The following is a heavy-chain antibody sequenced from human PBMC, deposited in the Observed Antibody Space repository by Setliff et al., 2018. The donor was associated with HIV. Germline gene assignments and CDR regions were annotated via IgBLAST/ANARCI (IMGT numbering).Heavy chain of an antibody. J-gene: IGHJ1*01. CDR2: ISSSGSPL. Sequence: GGSLRLSCAASGFSFSRYEMNWVRQAPGKGLEWVSYISSSGSPLYYADSVEGRFTVSRDNAKNSLYLQMNSLRAEDTAVYYCATLDLGDIVLGNPRLFYFQHWGQGTLVTVSS. D-gene: IGHD2-8*02. V-gene: IGHV3-48*03. CDR3: ATLDLGDIVLGNPRLFYFQH. CDR1: GFSFSRYE.